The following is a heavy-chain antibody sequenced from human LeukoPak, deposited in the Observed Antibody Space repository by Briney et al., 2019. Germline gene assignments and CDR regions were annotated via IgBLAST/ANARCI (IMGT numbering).Heavy chain of an antibody. J-gene: IGHJ6*03. CDR1: GGSISSGGYY. D-gene: IGHD3-16*01. CDR3: ARVTMGVYYYYYMDV. CDR2: IYYSGST. Sequence: SETLSLTCTVSGGSISSGGYYWSWIRQPPGKGLEWIGYIYYSGSTYYNPSLKSRVTISVDTSKNQFSLKLSSVTAADTAVYYCARVTMGVYYYYYMDVWGKGTTVTVSS. V-gene: IGHV4-30-4*08.